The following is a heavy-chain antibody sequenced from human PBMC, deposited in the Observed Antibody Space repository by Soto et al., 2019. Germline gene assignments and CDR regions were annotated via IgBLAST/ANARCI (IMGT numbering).Heavy chain of an antibody. J-gene: IGHJ6*02. CDR3: AKEVSLTTVTNLYYDYGMDV. CDR1: GFTFSSYG. D-gene: IGHD4-17*01. CDR2: ISYDGSNK. Sequence: QVQLVESGGGVVQPGSSLRLSCAASGFTFSSYGMHWVRQAPGKGLEWVAVISYDGSNKYYADSVKGRFTISRDNSKNTLYLQMNSLRAEDTAVYYCAKEVSLTTVTNLYYDYGMDVWGQGTTVTVSS. V-gene: IGHV3-30*18.